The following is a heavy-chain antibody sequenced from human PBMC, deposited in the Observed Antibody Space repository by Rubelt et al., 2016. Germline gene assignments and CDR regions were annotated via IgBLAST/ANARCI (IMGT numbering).Heavy chain of an antibody. CDR3: AHISHLWFGELLSSRWFDP. V-gene: IGHV2-70*01. CDR2: IDWDDDK. D-gene: IGHD3-10*01. CDR1: GFSLSPRGVC. J-gene: IGHJ5*02. Sequence: QVTLRESGPALVKPTQTLTLTCTFSGFSLSPRGVCVNWIRQPPGKALEWLALIDWDDDKYYTTSLKTRLTISKDTSKNQVVLTMTNMDPVDTATDYCAHISHLWFGELLSSRWFDPWGQGTLVTVSS.